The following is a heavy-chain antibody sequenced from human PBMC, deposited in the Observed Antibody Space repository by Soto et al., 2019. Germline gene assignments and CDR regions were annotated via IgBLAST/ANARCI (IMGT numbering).Heavy chain of an antibody. CDR3: ARLGWELLWFDP. Sequence: QITLKESGPTLVKPTQTLTLTCTFSGFSLSTSGVGVGWIRQPPGKALEWLALIYWDDDNRYSPSLKSRLTITKXXSKNQVVLTMTNMDPVDTATYYCARLGWELLWFDPWGQGTLVTVSS. CDR1: GFSLSTSGVG. J-gene: IGHJ5*02. D-gene: IGHD1-26*01. V-gene: IGHV2-5*02. CDR2: IYWDDDN.